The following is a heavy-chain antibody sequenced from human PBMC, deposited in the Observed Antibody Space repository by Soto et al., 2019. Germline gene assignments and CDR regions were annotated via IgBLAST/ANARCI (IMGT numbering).Heavy chain of an antibody. CDR3: AREWSTGRWFDP. V-gene: IGHV4-31*03. Sequence: SETLSLTCTVSGGSISSGGYYWSWIRQHPGKGLEWIGYIYYSGSTYYNPSLKSRVTISVDTSKNQFSLKLSSVTAADTAVYYCAREWSTGRWFDPWGQGTLVTVSS. J-gene: IGHJ5*02. CDR2: IYYSGST. D-gene: IGHD1-26*01. CDR1: GGSISSGGYY.